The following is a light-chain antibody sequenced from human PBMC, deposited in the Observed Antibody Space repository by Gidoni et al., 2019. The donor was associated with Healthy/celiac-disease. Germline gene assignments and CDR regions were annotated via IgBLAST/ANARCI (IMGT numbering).Light chain of an antibody. J-gene: IGKJ2*01. Sequence: SVGDRVTITCRASQSISSWLAWYQQKPGNAPKLLIYKASSVESGVPSRFSGSGSGTEFTLTISSLQPDDFATYYCQQYNSYLYTFGQGTKLEIK. CDR3: QQYNSYLYT. CDR1: QSISSW. CDR2: KAS. V-gene: IGKV1-5*03.